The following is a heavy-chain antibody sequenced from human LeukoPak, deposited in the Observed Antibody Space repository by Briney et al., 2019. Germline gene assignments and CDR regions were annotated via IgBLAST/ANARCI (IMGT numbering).Heavy chain of an antibody. CDR3: ARDLAGAYYFDY. CDR2: ISAYNGNT. D-gene: IGHD6-19*01. V-gene: IGHV1-18*01. J-gene: IGHJ4*02. Sequence: SVKLSCKASGDNFTSYAITWVRQAPGQGLEWMGWISAYNGNTNYAQKVQGRVTMTTDTSTSTAYMELRSLRSDDTAVYYCARDLAGAYYFDYWGQGTLVTVSS. CDR1: GDNFTSYA.